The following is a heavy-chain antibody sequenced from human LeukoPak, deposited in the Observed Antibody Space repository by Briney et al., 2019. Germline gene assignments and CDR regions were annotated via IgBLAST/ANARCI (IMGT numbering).Heavy chain of an antibody. CDR1: GFTFSNAW. V-gene: IGHV3-15*01. Sequence: GGSLRLSCAASGFTFSNAWMSWVRQAPGKGLEWVGRIKSKTDGGKTDYAAPVKGRFTISRDDSKNTLYLQMNSLKTEDTAVYYCTTNGYDLDYWGQGTLVTVSS. CDR3: TTNGYDLDY. D-gene: IGHD5-12*01. CDR2: IKSKTDGGKT. J-gene: IGHJ4*02.